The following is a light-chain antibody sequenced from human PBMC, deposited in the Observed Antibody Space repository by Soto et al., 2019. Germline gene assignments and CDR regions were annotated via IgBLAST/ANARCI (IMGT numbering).Light chain of an antibody. CDR3: QTWGSGPVV. CDR1: SGHSSYA. J-gene: IGLJ2*01. Sequence: LVLTQSPSASASLEASVKLTCTLSSGHSSYAIAWHQQQPEKGPRYLMKLNSDGSHSKGDGIPDRFSGSSSGAERYLTISSLQSEDEADYYCQTWGSGPVVFGGGTQLTVL. V-gene: IGLV4-69*01. CDR2: LNSDGSH.